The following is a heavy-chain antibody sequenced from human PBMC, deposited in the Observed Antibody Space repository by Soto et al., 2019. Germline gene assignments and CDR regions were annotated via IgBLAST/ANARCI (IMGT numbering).Heavy chain of an antibody. CDR2: IIPIFGTA. Sequence: SVKVSCKASGGTFSSYAISWVRQAPGEGLEWMGGIIPIFGTANYAQKFQGRVTITADESTSTAYMELSSLRSEDTAVYYCARAPPNYGGNSYYFENWGQGTLVSVSS. CDR3: ARAPPNYGGNSYYFEN. J-gene: IGHJ4*02. D-gene: IGHD4-17*01. CDR1: GGTFSSYA. V-gene: IGHV1-69*13.